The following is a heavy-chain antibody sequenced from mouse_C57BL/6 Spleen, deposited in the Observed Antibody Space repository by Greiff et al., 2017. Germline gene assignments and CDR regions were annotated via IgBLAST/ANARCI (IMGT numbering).Heavy chain of an antibody. CDR3: ARRGYYYGSSRDYAMDY. CDR1: GFTFSSYT. CDR2: ISGGGGNT. J-gene: IGHJ4*01. Sequence: DVKLVESGGGLVKPGGSLKLSCAASGFTFSSYTMSWVRQTPEKRLEWVATISGGGGNTYYPDSVKGRFTISRDNAKNTLYLQMSSLRSEDTALYYCARRGYYYGSSRDYAMDYWGQGTSVTVSS. V-gene: IGHV5-9*01. D-gene: IGHD1-1*01.